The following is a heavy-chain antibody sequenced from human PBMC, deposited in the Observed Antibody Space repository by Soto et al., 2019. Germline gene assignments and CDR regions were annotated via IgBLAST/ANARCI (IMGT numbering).Heavy chain of an antibody. V-gene: IGHV1-2*02. CDR2: INPNSGVT. CDR3: TTILFGSTSRGSDFDP. Sequence: QVQLVQSGAEMKKPGASVKISCKASGYYFTGYYMHWVRQAPGQGLEWMGWINPNSGVTNYAQRFPGRVTLTRDTSFRTACLAVKRLTSDDTAVYYCTTILFGSTSRGSDFDPWGQGTLVIVSS. CDR1: GYYFTGYY. J-gene: IGHJ5*02. D-gene: IGHD2-2*01.